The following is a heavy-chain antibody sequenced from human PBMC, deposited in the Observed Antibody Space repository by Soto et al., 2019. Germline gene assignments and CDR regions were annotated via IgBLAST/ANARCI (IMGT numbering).Heavy chain of an antibody. D-gene: IGHD3-16*01. CDR1: GGSISSGGYC. J-gene: IGHJ4*02. Sequence: SETLSLTCTVSGGSISSGGYCWSWIRQNPGMGLEWIGYISYSGSTHYNPSLKSRLAISLDTSKNQFSLKLSSVTAADTAVYYCARGDSQVSSVFDYWGQGMLVTVSS. CDR3: ARGDSQVSSVFDY. CDR2: ISYSGST. V-gene: IGHV4-31*03.